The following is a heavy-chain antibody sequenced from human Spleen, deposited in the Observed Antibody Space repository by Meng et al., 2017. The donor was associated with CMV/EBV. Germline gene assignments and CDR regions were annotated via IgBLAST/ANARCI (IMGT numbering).Heavy chain of an antibody. CDR1: RGSISSGSYY. CDR2: IYTSGST. CDR3: AGGYSSGWYWFDP. Sequence: VQRQDPGPGPVKPSQTLSLTCTVSRGSISSGSYYWSWIRQPAGKGLEWIGRIYTSGSTNYNPSLKSRVTISVDTSKNQFSLKLSSVTAADTAVYYCAGGYSSGWYWFDPWGQGTLVTVSS. J-gene: IGHJ5*02. D-gene: IGHD6-19*01. V-gene: IGHV4-61*02.